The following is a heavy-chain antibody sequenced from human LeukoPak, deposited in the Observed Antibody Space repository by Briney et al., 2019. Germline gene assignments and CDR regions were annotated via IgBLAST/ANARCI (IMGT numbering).Heavy chain of an antibody. V-gene: IGHV3-30-3*01. CDR3: AREGTAMGTIFSDY. CDR1: GFTFSSYA. J-gene: IGHJ4*02. D-gene: IGHD5-18*01. CDR2: ISYDGSNK. Sequence: GGSLRLSCAASGFTFSSYAMHWVRQAPGKGLEWEAVISYDGSNKYYADSVKGRFTISRDNSKNTLYLQMNSLRAEDTAVYYCAREGTAMGTIFSDYWGQGTLVTVSS.